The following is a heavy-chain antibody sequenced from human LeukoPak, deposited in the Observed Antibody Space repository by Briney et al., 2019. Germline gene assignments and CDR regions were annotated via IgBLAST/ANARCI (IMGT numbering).Heavy chain of an antibody. CDR3: ARDSSIAAAGVGMDV. CDR2: ISSSSSYI. Sequence: GGSLRLSCAASGFTFSSYSMTWVRQAPGKGLEWVSSISSSSSYIYYADSVKGRFTISRDNAKNSLYLQMNSLRAEDTAVYYCARDSSIAAAGVGMDVWGQGTTVTVSS. J-gene: IGHJ6*02. V-gene: IGHV3-21*01. D-gene: IGHD6-13*01. CDR1: GFTFSSYS.